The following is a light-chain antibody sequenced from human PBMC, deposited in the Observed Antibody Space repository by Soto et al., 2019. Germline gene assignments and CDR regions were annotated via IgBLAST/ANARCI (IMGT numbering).Light chain of an antibody. Sequence: ENVLTHSPGTLSLSPGERATLSCRASLTISDNYLAWYQQKAGQAPRLVIFGASSRATGIPARFSGSGSGTDFTLTISRLDPEDFAVYFCQQYGSSPRTFGQGTKVDIK. V-gene: IGKV3-20*01. CDR2: GAS. J-gene: IGKJ1*01. CDR3: QQYGSSPRT. CDR1: LTISDNY.